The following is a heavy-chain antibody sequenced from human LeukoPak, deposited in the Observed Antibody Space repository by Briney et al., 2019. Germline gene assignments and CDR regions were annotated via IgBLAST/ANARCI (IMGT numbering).Heavy chain of an antibody. D-gene: IGHD2-15*01. V-gene: IGHV1-2*02. CDR3: ALIVVVATNPYNWFDP. Sequence: ASVKVSCKASGYTFTGYYMHWVRQAPGQGLEWMGWINPNSGGTNYAQKFQGRVTMTRDTSISTAYMELSRLRSDDTAVYYCALIVVVATNPYNWFDPWGRGTLVTVSS. CDR2: INPNSGGT. CDR1: GYTFTGYY. J-gene: IGHJ5*02.